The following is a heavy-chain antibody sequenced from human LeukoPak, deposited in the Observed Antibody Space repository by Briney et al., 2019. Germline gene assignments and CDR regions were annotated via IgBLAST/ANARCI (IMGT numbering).Heavy chain of an antibody. CDR2: IYYSXST. CDR3: ARKYYDILTGYTAMDV. Sequence: SETLSLTCTVSGVSINSXXXXXXRQPPXXXXXXXXXIYYSXSTTYNPSLXXXXXXXVDTSKNQFSLKMRSVTAADTAVYYCARKYYDILTGYTAMDVWGQGTTVTVSS. V-gene: IGHV4-59*01. CDR1: GVSINSXX. D-gene: IGHD3-9*01. J-gene: IGHJ6*02.